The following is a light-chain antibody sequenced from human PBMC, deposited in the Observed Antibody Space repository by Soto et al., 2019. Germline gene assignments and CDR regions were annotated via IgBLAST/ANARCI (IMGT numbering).Light chain of an antibody. CDR2: GAS. Sequence: EIVLTQSPGTLSLSPGERATLSCRASQSVSSSYLAWYQQKPGQAPRLLIYGASSRATGIPDRFSGSGSGTDFTLTISRLEPEDFAVYYCQQYGSSTTFGKGTRREIK. J-gene: IGKJ5*01. CDR3: QQYGSSTT. V-gene: IGKV3-20*01. CDR1: QSVSSSY.